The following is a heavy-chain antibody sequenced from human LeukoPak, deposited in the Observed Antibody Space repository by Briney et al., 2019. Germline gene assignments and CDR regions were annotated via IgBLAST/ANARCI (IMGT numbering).Heavy chain of an antibody. CDR2: INSDGSSI. CDR1: GFTFSTYW. V-gene: IGHV3-74*01. D-gene: IGHD1-14*01. J-gene: IGHJ4*02. CDR3: VSDNRDY. Sequence: GGSMRLSCAASGFTFSTYWMHWVRQAPGKGLVWVSRINSDGSSISYADSVKGRFTISRDNAKNALYLQMNSLRVEDTAVYYCVSDNRDYWGQGTLVTVSS.